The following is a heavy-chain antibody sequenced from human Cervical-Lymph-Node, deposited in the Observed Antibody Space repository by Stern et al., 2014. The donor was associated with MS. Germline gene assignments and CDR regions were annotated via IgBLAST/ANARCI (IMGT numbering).Heavy chain of an antibody. CDR2: IIPMFGTA. Sequence: VQLVQSGAEVKKPGSSMRVSCKASGGTFSSYAISWVRQAPGQGPEWMGGIIPMFGTANYAQKFQVRVTITADASTSTAYMEVSSLRSDDTAVYYCATSAGELTPEAVWGQGTTVTVFS. CDR3: ATSAGELTPEAV. V-gene: IGHV1-69*01. CDR1: GGTFSSYA. J-gene: IGHJ6*02. D-gene: IGHD1-26*01.